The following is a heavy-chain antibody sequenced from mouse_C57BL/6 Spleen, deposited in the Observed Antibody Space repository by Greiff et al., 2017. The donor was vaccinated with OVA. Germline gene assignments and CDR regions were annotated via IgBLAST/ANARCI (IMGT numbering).Heavy chain of an antibody. D-gene: IGHD4-1*02. V-gene: IGHV5-4*03. Sequence: EVKVVESGGGLVKPGGSLKLSCAASGFTFSSYAMSWVRQTPEKRLEWVATISDGGSYTYYPDNVKGRFTISRDNAKNNLYLQMSHLKSEDTAMYYGARDANWDDAMDYWGQGTSVTVSS. CDR1: GFTFSSYA. J-gene: IGHJ4*01. CDR3: ARDANWDDAMDY. CDR2: ISDGGSYT.